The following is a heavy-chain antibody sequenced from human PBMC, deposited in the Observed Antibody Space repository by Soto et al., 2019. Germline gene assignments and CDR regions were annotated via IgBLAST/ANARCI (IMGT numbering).Heavy chain of an antibody. D-gene: IGHD4-17*01. CDR1: GGSISSGGYS. Sequence: QLQLQESGSGLVKPSQTLSLTCAVSGGSISSGGYSWSWIRQPPGKGLEWIGYIYHSGSTYYNPSLKSRVTISVDRSKNQFSLKLSSVTAADTAVYYCAISVAGDYGDYVPWFDPWGQGTLVTVSS. CDR3: AISVAGDYGDYVPWFDP. J-gene: IGHJ5*02. CDR2: IYHSGST. V-gene: IGHV4-30-2*01.